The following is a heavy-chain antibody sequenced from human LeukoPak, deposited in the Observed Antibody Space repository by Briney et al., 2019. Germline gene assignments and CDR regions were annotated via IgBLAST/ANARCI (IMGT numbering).Heavy chain of an antibody. V-gene: IGHV4-4*07. CDR3: ASLFDYYDSSVGDYFDY. J-gene: IGHJ4*01. Sequence: SETLSLTCTVSGGSISSYYWSWIRQPAGKGLEWIGRIYTSGSTNYNPSLKSRVTMSVDTSKNQFSLKLSSVTAADTAVYYCASLFDYYDSSVGDYFDYWGHGTLVTVSS. D-gene: IGHD3-22*01. CDR1: GGSISSYY. CDR2: IYTSGST.